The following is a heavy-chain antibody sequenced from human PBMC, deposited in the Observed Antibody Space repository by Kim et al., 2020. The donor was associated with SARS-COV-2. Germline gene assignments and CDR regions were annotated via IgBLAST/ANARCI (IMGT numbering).Heavy chain of an antibody. D-gene: IGHD1-26*01. Sequence: SETLSLTCNVSGVSISDYYWSWIRQPPGKGLEWIGYIDYTGNTNYNPSLKSRVFISEDTSKNQLSLKLNSVTAADTAVYYCARDPSGTYHWFDPWGQGT. J-gene: IGHJ5*02. CDR3: ARDPSGTYHWFDP. V-gene: IGHV4-59*13. CDR2: IDYTGNT. CDR1: GVSISDYY.